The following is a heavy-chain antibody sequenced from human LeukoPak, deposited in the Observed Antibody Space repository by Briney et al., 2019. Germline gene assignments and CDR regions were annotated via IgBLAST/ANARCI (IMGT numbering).Heavy chain of an antibody. CDR3: ARDQYDDFWSGYFAFDI. V-gene: IGHV4-59*01. CDR1: GGSISSYY. D-gene: IGHD3-3*01. J-gene: IGHJ3*02. CDR2: IYYSGST. Sequence: SETLSLTCTVSGGSISSYYWSWIRQPPGKGLEWIGYIYYSGSTNYNPSLKSRVTISVDTSKNQFSLKLSSVTAADTAVYYCARDQYDDFWSGYFAFDIWGRGTMVTVSS.